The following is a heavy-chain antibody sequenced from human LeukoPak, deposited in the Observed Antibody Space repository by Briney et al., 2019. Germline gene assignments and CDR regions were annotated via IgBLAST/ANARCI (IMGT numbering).Heavy chain of an antibody. Sequence: PGGSLRLSCAASGFTVSSNNMNWVRQAPGKGLEWVSLIYAGGNTYYADSVKGRFTISRDNSKNTLYLQMNSLRAEDTAVYYCAKYGLADAFDIWGQGTMVTVSS. CDR3: AKYGLADAFDI. CDR1: GFTVSSNN. D-gene: IGHD6-19*01. J-gene: IGHJ3*02. CDR2: IYAGGNT. V-gene: IGHV3-53*01.